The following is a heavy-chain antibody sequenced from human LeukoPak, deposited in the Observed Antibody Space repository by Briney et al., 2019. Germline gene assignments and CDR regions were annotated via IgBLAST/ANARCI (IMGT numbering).Heavy chain of an antibody. CDR1: GFKISNDW. CDR2: VKSRSTGDTK. J-gene: IGHJ4*02. Sequence: PGGSLRLSCAASGFKISNDWMSWVRQAPGKGLEWVARVKSRSTGDTKDYAEPVEDIFTISRDNSKTTQHLQMNSLKTEDTAVYYCTLIQGWGSGSYFRDFWGQGTLVTVSS. D-gene: IGHD3-10*01. V-gene: IGHV3-15*01. CDR3: TLIQGWGSGSYFRDF.